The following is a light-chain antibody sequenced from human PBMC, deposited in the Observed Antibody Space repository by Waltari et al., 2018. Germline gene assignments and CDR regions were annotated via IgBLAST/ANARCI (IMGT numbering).Light chain of an antibody. CDR2: DVS. CDR3: CSDTNSGSYV. V-gene: IGLV2-14*03. Sequence: QSALARPASVSGSPGQSITISCTGSISDVGDFQHVSWYQHHPGKAPKLLIYDVSVRPAAVSIRFSGSKSGNTASLTISGLQPEDEADYYCCSDTNSGSYVFGGGTKVTVL. J-gene: IGLJ1*01. CDR1: ISDVGDFQH.